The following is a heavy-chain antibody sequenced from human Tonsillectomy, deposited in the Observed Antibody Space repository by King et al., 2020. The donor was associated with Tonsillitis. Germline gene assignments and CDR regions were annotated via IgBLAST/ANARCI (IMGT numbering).Heavy chain of an antibody. V-gene: IGHV3-30*04. D-gene: IGHD3-3*02. CDR2: ISSDGSNK. Sequence: VQLVESGGGVVQPGRSLRLSCAASGFTFSRYAMHWVRQAPGKGLEWVAVISSDGSNKYYADSVKGRFTISRDNSKSTLFLQVNSLRAEDTAVYYCARDVRIDPPYSYGMDVWGQGTTVTVSS. CDR1: GFTFSRYA. J-gene: IGHJ6*02. CDR3: ARDVRIDPPYSYGMDV.